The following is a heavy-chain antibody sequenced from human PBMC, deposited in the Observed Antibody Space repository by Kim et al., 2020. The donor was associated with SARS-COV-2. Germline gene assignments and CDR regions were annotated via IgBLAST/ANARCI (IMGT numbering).Heavy chain of an antibody. Sequence: SETLSLTCTVSGGSISSYYWSWIRQPPGKGLEWIGYIYYSGSTNYNPSLKSRVTISVDTSKNQFSLKLSSVTAADTAVYYCARQKPPYYDILTGYYPRYYYYGMDVWGQGTTVTVSS. CDR1: GGSISSYY. CDR2: IYYSGST. D-gene: IGHD3-9*01. CDR3: ARQKPPYYDILTGYYPRYYYYGMDV. J-gene: IGHJ6*02. V-gene: IGHV4-59*13.